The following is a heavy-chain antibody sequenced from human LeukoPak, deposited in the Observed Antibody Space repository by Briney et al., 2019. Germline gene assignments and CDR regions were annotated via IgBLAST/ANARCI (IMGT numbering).Heavy chain of an antibody. V-gene: IGHV3-30*02. D-gene: IGHD1-26*01. CDR3: ARVEKKLIVGSTNHWFDP. J-gene: IGHJ5*02. Sequence: RTGGSLRLSCAASGFTFSSYGMHWVRQAPGKGLEWVAFIRYDGSNKYYADSVKGRFTISRDNSKNTLYLQMNSLRADDTAVYYCARVEKKLIVGSTNHWFDPWGQGTLVTVSS. CDR2: IRYDGSNK. CDR1: GFTFSSYG.